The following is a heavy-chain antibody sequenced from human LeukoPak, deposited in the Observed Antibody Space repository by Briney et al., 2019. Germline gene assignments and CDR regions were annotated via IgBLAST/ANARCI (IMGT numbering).Heavy chain of an antibody. V-gene: IGHV7-4-1*02. Sequence: GASVKVSCKASGYTFTTYATNWVRQAPGQGLEWMGYINTAVGNPTYAQDFTGRFLFSVDTSVSTAYLQITNLTAEDTALYYCASRTYSYGLSPWGQGTLVTVS. D-gene: IGHD2-15*01. CDR2: INTAVGNP. J-gene: IGHJ5*02. CDR3: ASRTYSYGLSP. CDR1: GYTFTTYA.